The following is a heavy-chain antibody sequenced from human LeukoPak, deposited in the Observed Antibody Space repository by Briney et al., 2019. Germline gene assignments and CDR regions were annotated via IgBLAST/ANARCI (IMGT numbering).Heavy chain of an antibody. J-gene: IGHJ4*02. Sequence: SETLSLTCTVSGGSISSYYWSWIRQPPGKGLEWIGFIYYSGSTNYNPSLKSRVTISVDTSKNQFSLKLSSVTAADTAVYYCARINYFDSSGYYNSDYWGQGTLVTVSS. CDR1: GGSISSYY. CDR2: IYYSGST. V-gene: IGHV4-59*01. CDR3: ARINYFDSSGYYNSDY. D-gene: IGHD3-22*01.